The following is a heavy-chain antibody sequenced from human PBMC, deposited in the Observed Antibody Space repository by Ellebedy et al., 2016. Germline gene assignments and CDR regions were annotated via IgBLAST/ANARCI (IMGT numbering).Heavy chain of an antibody. CDR3: ARDTAPSIAAAGTVDY. CDR2: ISSSSSYI. Sequence: GGSLRLXXAASGFTFSSYSMNWVRQAPGKGLEWVSSISSSSSYIYYADSVKGRFTISRDNAKNSLYLQMNSLRAEDTAVYYCARDTAPSIAAAGTVDYWGQGTLVTVSS. CDR1: GFTFSSYS. V-gene: IGHV3-21*01. J-gene: IGHJ4*02. D-gene: IGHD6-13*01.